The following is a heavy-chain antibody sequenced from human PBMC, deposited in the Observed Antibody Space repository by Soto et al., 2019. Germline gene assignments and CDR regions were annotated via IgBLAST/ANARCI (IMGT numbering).Heavy chain of an antibody. D-gene: IGHD5-12*01. CDR2: IIPIFGTA. CDR1: GGTFSSYA. Sequence: QVQLVQSGAEVKKPGSSVKVSCKASGGTFSSYAISWVRQAPGQGLEWMGGIIPIFGTANYAQKLEGRVTITADESTCTVYMELSSLRSEDTAVYYCARVTSGGYDYYCYGMDVWGQGTTVTVSS. J-gene: IGHJ6*02. CDR3: ARVTSGGYDYYCYGMDV. V-gene: IGHV1-69*01.